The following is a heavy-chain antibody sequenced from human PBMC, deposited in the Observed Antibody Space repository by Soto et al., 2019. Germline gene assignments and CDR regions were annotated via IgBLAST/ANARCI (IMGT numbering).Heavy chain of an antibody. CDR1: GFTFPTYA. CDR2: IDSSGFTT. CDR3: AKDRRETAENNWFDL. Sequence: GGSLRLSCVVSGFTFPTYAMTWARQAPGKGLEWVSSIDSSGFTTSYADSVKGRFTISRDNSKSTLYLQMNSLRADDTAVYYCAKDRRETAENNWFDLWGQGTLVTVSS. V-gene: IGHV3-23*05. D-gene: IGHD1-26*01. J-gene: IGHJ5*02.